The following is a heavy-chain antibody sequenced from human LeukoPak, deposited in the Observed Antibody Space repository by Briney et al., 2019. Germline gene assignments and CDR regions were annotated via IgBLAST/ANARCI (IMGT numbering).Heavy chain of an antibody. J-gene: IGHJ4*02. D-gene: IGHD3-22*01. CDR1: GYTFSKYG. Sequence: ASVKLSCNASGYTFSKYGISWVRQAPGQGLEWMGWISAYNGNTDFAQKLQGRVTMTTDTSTSTAYMELRSLRSHDTAVYYCARDPLPTYYYDTSGSSCYSDYWGQGTLVAVSS. CDR3: ARDPLPTYYYDTSGSSCYSDY. CDR2: ISAYNGNT. V-gene: IGHV1-18*01.